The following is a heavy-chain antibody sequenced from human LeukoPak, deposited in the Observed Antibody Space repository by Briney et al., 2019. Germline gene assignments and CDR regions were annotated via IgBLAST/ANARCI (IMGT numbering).Heavy chain of an antibody. CDR3: ARDPSNTSGWSPYFDY. V-gene: IGHV1-18*04. CDR1: GYTFNKHG. D-gene: IGHD6-19*01. Sequence: ASVKVSCKASGYTFNKHGITWVRQAPGQGLEWMGWISAYNGDTKYVQKFQGRVTLTTDPSASTAYMELRSIRSDDTAVYYCARDPSNTSGWSPYFDYWGQGALVTVSS. J-gene: IGHJ4*02. CDR2: ISAYNGDT.